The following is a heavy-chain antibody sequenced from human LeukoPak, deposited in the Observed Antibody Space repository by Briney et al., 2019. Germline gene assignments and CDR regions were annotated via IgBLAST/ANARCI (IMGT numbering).Heavy chain of an antibody. J-gene: IGHJ6*03. Sequence: PSETLSLTCTVSGGSISSYYWSWIRQPPGKGLEWIGYIYYSGSTNYNPSLKSRVTISVDTSKNQFSLKLSSVTAADTAVYYCAREIRITMVRGGAGYYYMDVWGKGTTVTISS. CDR1: GGSISSYY. D-gene: IGHD3-10*01. CDR3: AREIRITMVRGGAGYYYMDV. CDR2: IYYSGST. V-gene: IGHV4-59*01.